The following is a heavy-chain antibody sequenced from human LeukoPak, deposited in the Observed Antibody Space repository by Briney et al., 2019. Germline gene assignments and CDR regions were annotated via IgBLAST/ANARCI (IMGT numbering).Heavy chain of an antibody. V-gene: IGHV3-30*03. CDR2: ISYDGSNK. CDR1: GFTFSSYG. J-gene: IGHJ3*02. Sequence: PGGSLRLSRAASGFTFSSYGMHWVRQAPGKGLEWVAVISYDGSNKYYADSVKGRFTISRDNSKNTLYLQMNSLRAEDTAVYYCARVGYYDSSGYYSDAFDIWGQGTMVTASS. CDR3: ARVGYYDSSGYYSDAFDI. D-gene: IGHD3-22*01.